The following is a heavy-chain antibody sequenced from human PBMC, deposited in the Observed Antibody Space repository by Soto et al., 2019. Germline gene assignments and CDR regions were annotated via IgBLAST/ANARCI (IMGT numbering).Heavy chain of an antibody. Sequence: LKISCKGSGYSFTSFWIAWVRQMPGKGLEWMGIIYVDDSETRYSPSFQGQVTISADKSINTAYLQWNSLKASDTAIYYCARGDRGEYWGQGTLVTVSS. CDR2: IYVDDSET. J-gene: IGHJ4*02. D-gene: IGHD2-21*02. CDR1: GYSFTSFW. CDR3: ARGDRGEY. V-gene: IGHV5-51*01.